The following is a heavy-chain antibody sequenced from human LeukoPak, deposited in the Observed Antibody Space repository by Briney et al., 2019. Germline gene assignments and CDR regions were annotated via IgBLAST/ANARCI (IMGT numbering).Heavy chain of an antibody. J-gene: IGHJ6*03. CDR2: IKQDGSEK. CDR1: GFTFSSYW. CDR3: ARDLAYSSGWPQYYYYYMDV. D-gene: IGHD6-19*01. Sequence: GGSLRLSCAASGFTFSSYWMSWVRQAPGKGLEWVANIKQDGSEKYYVDSVKGRFTISRDNAKNSLYLQMNSLRAEDTAVYYCARDLAYSSGWPQYYYYYMDVWGKGTTVTVSS. V-gene: IGHV3-7*01.